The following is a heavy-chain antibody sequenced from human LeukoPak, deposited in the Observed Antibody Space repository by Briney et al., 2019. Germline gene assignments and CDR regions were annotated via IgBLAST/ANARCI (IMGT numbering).Heavy chain of an antibody. CDR2: VIPTLGIA. V-gene: IGHV1-69*04. CDR1: GGTFSNDA. Sequence: ASVKVSCKASGGTFSNDAISWVRQAPGQGLEWMGGVIPTLGIALYAQRFKGRVTITADKSTSTAYMELSSLTFEDTAVYFCARDLVCTVNCKDSWGQGTLVTVSS. CDR3: ARDLVCTVNCKDS. D-gene: IGHD3/OR15-3a*01. J-gene: IGHJ5*01.